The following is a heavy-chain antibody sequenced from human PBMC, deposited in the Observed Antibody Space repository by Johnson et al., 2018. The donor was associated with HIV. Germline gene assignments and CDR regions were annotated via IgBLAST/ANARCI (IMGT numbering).Heavy chain of an antibody. V-gene: IGHV3-43D*03. CDR3: AKDMGYSSFGYGFDI. D-gene: IGHD6-19*01. Sequence: VQLVESGGVVVQPGGSLRLSCAVSGFTFDDYAMHWVRQAPGKGLEWVSLISWDGNSTYYADSVKGRFTISRENSENSLYLQLNSLRAEDTALYYCAKDMGYSSFGYGFDIWGQWTMVTVSS. J-gene: IGHJ3*02. CDR1: GFTFDDYA. CDR2: ISWDGNST.